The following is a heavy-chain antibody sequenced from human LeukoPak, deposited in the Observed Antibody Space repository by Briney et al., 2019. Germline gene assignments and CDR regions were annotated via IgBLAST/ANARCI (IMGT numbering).Heavy chain of an antibody. V-gene: IGHV3-30*03. CDR1: GFTFSSYG. CDR3: ARTYGSGSYPDPIDY. J-gene: IGHJ4*02. Sequence: SGGSLRLSCAASGFTFSSYGMHWVRQAPGKGLEWVAVISYDGSNKYYADSVKGRFTISRGNSKNTLYLQMNSLRAEDTAVYYCARTYGSGSYPDPIDYWGQGTLVAVSS. CDR2: ISYDGSNK. D-gene: IGHD3-10*01.